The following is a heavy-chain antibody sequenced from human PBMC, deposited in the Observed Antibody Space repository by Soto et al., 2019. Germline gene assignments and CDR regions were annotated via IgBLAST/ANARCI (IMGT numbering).Heavy chain of an antibody. CDR1: GYTFTDYW. J-gene: IGHJ6*02. CDR3: AILISNFRYYYYAMGV. Sequence: PGESLKISCKGSGYTFTDYWIGWVRQLPGKGLEWMGIIYPGDSDTRYSPSFQGHVTITVDKSTSTAYLQWNTLKASDTAMYYCAILISNFRYYYYAMGVWGQGTTVTVS. D-gene: IGHD4-4*01. V-gene: IGHV5-51*01. CDR2: IYPGDSDT.